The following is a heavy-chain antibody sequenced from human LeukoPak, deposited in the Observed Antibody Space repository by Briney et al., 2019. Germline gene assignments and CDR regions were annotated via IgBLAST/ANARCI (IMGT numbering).Heavy chain of an antibody. CDR3: TRVGLLWFGALDY. CDR2: IRSKAYCGTT. V-gene: IGHV3-49*02. D-gene: IGHD3-10*01. J-gene: IGHJ4*02. Sequence: SGGPLRLSCAASGVTFASYRVTWVRQAPGKGREGVGLIRSKAYCGTTEYAASVKGRFTISRDDSKSIAYLQMNSLKTEDTAVYYCTRVGLLWFGALDYWGQGTLVTVSS. CDR1: GVTFASYR.